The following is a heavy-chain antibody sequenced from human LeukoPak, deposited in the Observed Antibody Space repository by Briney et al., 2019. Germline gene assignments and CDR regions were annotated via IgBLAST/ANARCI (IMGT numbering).Heavy chain of an antibody. V-gene: IGHV1-2*06. J-gene: IGHJ4*02. CDR3: ARLYSGYATNVDY. CDR1: GYTFTCYY. Sequence: ASVKVSCKASGYTFTCYYIYWVRQAPGQGLEWMGRINPNSGGTNYAQKFQGRVTMTRDTSISTAYMELSRLRSDDTAVYYCARLYSGYATNVDYWGQGTLVTVSS. D-gene: IGHD5-12*01. CDR2: INPNSGGT.